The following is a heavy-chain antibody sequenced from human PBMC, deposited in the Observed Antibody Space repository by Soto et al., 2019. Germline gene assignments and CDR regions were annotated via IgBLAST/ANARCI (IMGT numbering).Heavy chain of an antibody. CDR1: VFTFSNYW. J-gene: IGHJ4*02. D-gene: IGHD3-22*01. V-gene: IGHV3-7*03. Sequence: PGWSLRLSCASSVFTFSNYWMSWVRQAPGKGLEWVASIKQDGSEKYYVDSVKGRFTISRDNTKNSLYLQMNSLRAEDTAMYYCARGTSFDFDDNAYYAHWGQGTLVTVSS. CDR2: IKQDGSEK. CDR3: ARGTSFDFDDNAYYAH.